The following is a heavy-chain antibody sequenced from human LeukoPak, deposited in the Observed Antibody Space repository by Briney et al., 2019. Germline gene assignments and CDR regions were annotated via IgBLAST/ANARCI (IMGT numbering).Heavy chain of an antibody. Sequence: GGSLRLSCAASGFTVSSNYMSWVRQAPGKGLEWVSVIYSGGSTYYADSVKGRFTISRDNSKNTLYLQMNSLRAEDTAVYYCARDSVLRYLPGCYYYGMDVWGQGTTVTVSS. CDR3: ARDSVLRYLPGCYYYGMDV. CDR1: GFTVSSNY. D-gene: IGHD3-9*01. CDR2: IYSGGST. J-gene: IGHJ6*02. V-gene: IGHV3-66*01.